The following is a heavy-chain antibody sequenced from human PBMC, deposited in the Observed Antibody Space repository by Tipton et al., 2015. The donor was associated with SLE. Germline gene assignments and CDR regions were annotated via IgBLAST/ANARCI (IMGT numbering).Heavy chain of an antibody. Sequence: SLRLSCAASGFTFSSYWMHWVRQAPGKGLAWVSRINSDGSSTSYADSVKGRFTISRDNAKNTLYLQMNSLRAEDTAVYYCARAVAVAVFDYWGQGTLVTVSS. D-gene: IGHD6-19*01. CDR2: INSDGSST. V-gene: IGHV3-74*01. CDR3: ARAVAVAVFDY. J-gene: IGHJ4*02. CDR1: GFTFSSYW.